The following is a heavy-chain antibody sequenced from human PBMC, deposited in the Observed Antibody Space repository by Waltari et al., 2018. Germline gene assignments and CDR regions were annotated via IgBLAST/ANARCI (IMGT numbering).Heavy chain of an antibody. V-gene: IGHV1-69*02. CDR2: IIPILGIA. CDR1: GGTFSSYT. CDR3: ARGDYYDSSGYYYHY. D-gene: IGHD3-22*01. J-gene: IGHJ4*02. Sequence: QVQLVQSGAEVKKPGSSEKVSCKASGGTFSSYTISWVRQAPGQGLEWMGRIIPILGIANYAQKFQGRVTITADKSTSTAYMELSSLRSEDTAVYYCARGDYYDSSGYYYHYWGQGTLVTVSS.